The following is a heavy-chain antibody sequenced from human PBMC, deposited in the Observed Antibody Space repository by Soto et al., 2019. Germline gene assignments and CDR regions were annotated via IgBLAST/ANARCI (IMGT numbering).Heavy chain of an antibody. V-gene: IGHV4-31*03. CDR3: ARVCGGDCHHGMDV. D-gene: IGHD2-21*02. Sequence: QVQLQESGPGLVKPSQTLSLTCTVSGGSISSGGYYWSWIRQHPGKGLEWIGYIYYSGSTYYNPSLKSRVTISVDTSNNQLSLKLSSVTAADTAVYYFARVCGGDCHHGMDVWGQGTTVTVSS. CDR1: GGSISSGGYY. J-gene: IGHJ6*02. CDR2: IYYSGST.